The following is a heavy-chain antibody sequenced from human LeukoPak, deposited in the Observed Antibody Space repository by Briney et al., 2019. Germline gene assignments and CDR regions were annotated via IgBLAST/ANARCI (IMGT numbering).Heavy chain of an antibody. CDR2: IWCDGSSE. Sequence: GRSLRLSCAASGVNVGSYGMHWVRQAPGKWLEWVAVIWCDGSSEQYADSVMGRFTISRDNSRDTLYLQMNSLRAEDTAVYYCAKDDNWRGSYNYYYMDVWGKGTSVTVSS. V-gene: IGHV3-33*06. CDR1: GVNVGSYG. J-gene: IGHJ6*03. D-gene: IGHD3-3*01. CDR3: AKDDNWRGSYNYYYMDV.